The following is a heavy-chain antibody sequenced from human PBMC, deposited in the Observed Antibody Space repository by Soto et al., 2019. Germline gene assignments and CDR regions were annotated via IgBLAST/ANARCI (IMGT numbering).Heavy chain of an antibody. Sequence: SETLSLTCTVSGGSISSYYWSWIRQPAGKGLEWIGRIDTLGSPNYNPSLKSRVTMSVDTSKNQFSLKLNSVTAADTAVYYCARDRTYSSSSGLGYWGQGALVTVSS. V-gene: IGHV4-4*07. CDR2: IDTLGSP. CDR1: GGSISSYY. CDR3: ARDRTYSSSSGLGY. D-gene: IGHD6-6*01. J-gene: IGHJ4*02.